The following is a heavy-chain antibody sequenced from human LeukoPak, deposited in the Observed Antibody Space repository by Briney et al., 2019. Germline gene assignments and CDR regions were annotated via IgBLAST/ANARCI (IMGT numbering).Heavy chain of an antibody. CDR3: ARDRIAARPAFDY. V-gene: IGHV4-59*12. CDR2: IYYSGST. J-gene: IGHJ4*02. Sequence: SETLSLTCTVSGGSISSYHWSWIRQPPGKGLEWIGYIYYSGSTNYNPSLKSRVTISVDKSKNQFSLKLSSVTAADTAVYYCARDRIAARPAFDYWGQGTLVTVSS. CDR1: GGSISSYH. D-gene: IGHD6-6*01.